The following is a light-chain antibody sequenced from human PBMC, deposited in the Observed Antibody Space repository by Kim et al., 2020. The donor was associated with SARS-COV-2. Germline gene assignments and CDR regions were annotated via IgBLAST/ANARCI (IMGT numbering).Light chain of an antibody. Sequence: APEGDRVTIPGRASQIIRTWLAWYQLKPGKAPHLLIFGASTLQEGVPSRFSGSGSGTEFSLTINSLQPDDFAIYYCQQYHSYPLTFGGGTKVDIK. V-gene: IGKV1-5*03. J-gene: IGKJ4*01. CDR3: QQYHSYPLT. CDR1: QIIRTW. CDR2: GAS.